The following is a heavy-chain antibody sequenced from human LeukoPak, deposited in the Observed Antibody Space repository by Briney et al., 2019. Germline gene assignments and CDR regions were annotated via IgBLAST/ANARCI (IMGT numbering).Heavy chain of an antibody. D-gene: IGHD6-6*01. CDR2: ISYDGSNK. CDR3: AKDMYGQLVLLGYYFDY. V-gene: IGHV3-30*18. J-gene: IGHJ4*02. Sequence: LSLTCTVSGGSISSSYYYWGWIRQPPGKGLEWVAVISYDGSNKYYADSVKGRFTISRDNSKNTLYLQMNSLRAEDTAVYYCAKDMYGQLVLLGYYFDYWGQGTLVTVSS. CDR1: GGSISS.